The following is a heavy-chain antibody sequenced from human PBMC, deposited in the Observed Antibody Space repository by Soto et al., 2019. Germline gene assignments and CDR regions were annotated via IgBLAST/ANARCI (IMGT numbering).Heavy chain of an antibody. V-gene: IGHV1-2*02. J-gene: IGHJ4*02. CDR1: GYTFTGYY. CDR3: GRDPHEGVYDY. D-gene: IGHD3-16*01. Sequence: GASVKVSCKASGYTFTGYYLHWIRQAPGQGLQWMGWMRPDSGGANYAQKFQGRVSMTRDTSTSTFYMELSRLASDDTAVYYCGRDPHEGVYDYCGQGTPVTVYS. CDR2: MRPDSGGA.